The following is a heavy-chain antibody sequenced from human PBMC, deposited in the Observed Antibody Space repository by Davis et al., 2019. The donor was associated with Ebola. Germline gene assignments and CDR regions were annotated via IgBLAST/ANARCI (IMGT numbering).Heavy chain of an antibody. D-gene: IGHD1-26*01. CDR3: ARDGSGSLVDYYYYYYMDV. CDR1: GFTFSSYA. CDR2: ISYDGSNK. V-gene: IGHV3-30-3*01. Sequence: PGGSLRLSCAASGFTFSSYAMHWVRQAPGKGLEWVAVISYDGSNKYYADSVKGRFTISRDNSKNTLYLQMNSLRAEDTAVYYCARDGSGSLVDYYYYYYMDVWGKGTTVTVSS. J-gene: IGHJ6*03.